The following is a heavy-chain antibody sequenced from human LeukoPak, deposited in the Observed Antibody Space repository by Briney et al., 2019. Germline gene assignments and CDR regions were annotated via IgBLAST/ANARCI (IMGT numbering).Heavy chain of an antibody. J-gene: IGHJ4*02. V-gene: IGHV3-30-3*01. CDR3: ARSAGGGWFDY. D-gene: IGHD6-19*01. CDR1: GFTFSSYA. Sequence: PGGSLRLSCAASGFTFSSYAMHWVRQAPGKGLEWVAVISYDGSNKYYADSVKGRFTISRDNSKNTLYLQMNSLRAEDTAVYYCARSAGGGWFDYWGQGTLVTVSS. CDR2: ISYDGSNK.